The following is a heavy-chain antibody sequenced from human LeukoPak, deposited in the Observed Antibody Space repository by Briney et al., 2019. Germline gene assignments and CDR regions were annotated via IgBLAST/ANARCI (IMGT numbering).Heavy chain of an antibody. Sequence: GGSLRLSCAASGFTFSSYSMNWVRQAPGKGLEWVSSTSSSSSYIYYADSVKGRFTISRDNAKNSLYLQMNSLRAEDTAVYYCARDGGVGIAAGKDYWGQGTLVTVSS. CDR2: TSSSSSYI. CDR3: ARDGGVGIAAGKDY. V-gene: IGHV3-21*01. D-gene: IGHD6-13*01. CDR1: GFTFSSYS. J-gene: IGHJ4*02.